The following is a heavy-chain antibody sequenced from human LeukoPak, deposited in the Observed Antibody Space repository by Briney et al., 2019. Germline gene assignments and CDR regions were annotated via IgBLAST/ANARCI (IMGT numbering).Heavy chain of an antibody. D-gene: IGHD5-18*01. Sequence: ASVKVSCKASGYTFTSYYMHWVRQAPGQGLEWMGVINPSGGSTKYAQKFQGRVTMTRDTSTSTVYMELRSLRSEDTAVYSCARGVHNYGNFDFWGQGTLVTVSS. V-gene: IGHV1-46*01. CDR1: GYTFTSYY. J-gene: IGHJ4*02. CDR3: ARGVHNYGNFDF. CDR2: INPSGGST.